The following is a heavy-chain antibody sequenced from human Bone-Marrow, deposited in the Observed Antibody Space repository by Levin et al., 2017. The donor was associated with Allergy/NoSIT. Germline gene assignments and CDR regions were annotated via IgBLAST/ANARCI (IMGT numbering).Heavy chain of an antibody. Sequence: GGSLRLSCAASGFTFDDYAMHWVRQAPGKGLEWVSGISWNSDDIDYADSVKGRFTISRDNAKNSLYLQMNSLRVEDTALYYCVKDTHIVGATPSFFDYWGQGSLVTVSS. J-gene: IGHJ4*02. CDR3: VKDTHIVGATPSFFDY. V-gene: IGHV3-9*01. D-gene: IGHD1-26*01. CDR1: GFTFDDYA. CDR2: ISWNSDDI.